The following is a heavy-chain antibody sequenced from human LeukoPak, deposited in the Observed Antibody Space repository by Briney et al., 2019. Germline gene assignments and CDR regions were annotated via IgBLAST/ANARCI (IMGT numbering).Heavy chain of an antibody. V-gene: IGHV4-59*01. J-gene: IGHJ4*02. CDR2: IYYSGST. Sequence: PSETLSLTCTVSGGSISSYYWSWIRQPPGKGLEWIGYIYYSGSTNYNPSLKSRVTISVDTSKNQFSLKLSSVTAADTAVYYCARGGISYDLDYWGQGTLATVSS. CDR1: GGSISSYY. D-gene: IGHD3-3*01. CDR3: ARGGISYDLDY.